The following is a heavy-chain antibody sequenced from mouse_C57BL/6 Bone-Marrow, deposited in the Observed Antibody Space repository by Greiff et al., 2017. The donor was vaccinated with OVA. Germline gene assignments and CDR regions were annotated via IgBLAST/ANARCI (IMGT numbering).Heavy chain of an antibody. CDR2: IYPRDGST. CDR3: ARLYYYSSRYFDV. D-gene: IGHD1-1*01. Sequence: VQLQQSDAELVKPGASVKISCKVSGYTFTDHTIHWMKQRPEQGLEWIGYIYPRDGSTKYNEKFKGKATLTADKSSSTAYMPLNSLPSEDSAVYFGARLYYYSSRYFDVWGTGTTVTVSS. V-gene: IGHV1-78*01. J-gene: IGHJ1*03. CDR1: GYTFTDHT.